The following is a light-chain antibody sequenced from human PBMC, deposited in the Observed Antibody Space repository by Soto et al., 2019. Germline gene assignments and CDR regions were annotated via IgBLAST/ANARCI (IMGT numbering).Light chain of an antibody. J-gene: IGLJ7*01. Sequence: NFMLTQPHSVSESPGKTVTISCTRCSGSIASNYVQWYQQRPGSAPTTVIYEDNQRPSGVPDRFSGSIDSSSNSASLTISGLQTEDEADYYCQSYDSSTPAVFGGGTQLTVL. V-gene: IGLV6-57*03. CDR1: SGSIASNY. CDR2: EDN. CDR3: QSYDSSTPAV.